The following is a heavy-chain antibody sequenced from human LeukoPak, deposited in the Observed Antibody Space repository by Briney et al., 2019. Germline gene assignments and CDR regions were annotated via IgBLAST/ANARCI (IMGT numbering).Heavy chain of an antibody. CDR1: GFTFSTYW. Sequence: GGSLRLSCAASGFTFSTYWMSWVRQAPGKGLEWVANIKKDGSEKYYMDSVKGRFTISRDNAENSLYLQMNSLRAEDTAVYYCARGGVHWSCSSWLKGLWGQGTQVTVSS. V-gene: IGHV3-7*03. CDR2: IKKDGSEK. D-gene: IGHD6-13*01. J-gene: IGHJ1*01. CDR3: ARGGVHWSCSSWLKGL.